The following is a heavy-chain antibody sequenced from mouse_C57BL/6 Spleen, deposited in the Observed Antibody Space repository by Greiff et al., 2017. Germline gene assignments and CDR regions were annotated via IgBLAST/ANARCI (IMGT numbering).Heavy chain of an antibody. CDR3: ARRGKTGYYFDY. J-gene: IGHJ2*01. CDR2: IAPSDSYT. Sequence: QVQLQQPGAELVKPGASVKLSCKASGYTFTSYWMQWVKQRPGQGLEWIGEIAPSDSYTNYNQKFKGKATLTVDTSSSTAYMQLSSLTSEDSAVYYCARRGKTGYYFDYWGQGTTLTVSS. V-gene: IGHV1-50*01. CDR1: GYTFTSYW. D-gene: IGHD4-1*01.